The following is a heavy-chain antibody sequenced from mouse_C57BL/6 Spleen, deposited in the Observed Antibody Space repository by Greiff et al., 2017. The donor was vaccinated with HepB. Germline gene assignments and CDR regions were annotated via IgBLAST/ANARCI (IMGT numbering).Heavy chain of an antibody. D-gene: IGHD2-1*01. CDR2: INPNNGGT. V-gene: IGHV1-26*01. CDR3: ARRLLWSQGWYFDV. J-gene: IGHJ1*03. CDR1: GYTFTDYY. Sequence: EVQLQQSGPELVKPGASVKISCKASGYTFTDYYMNWVKQSHGKSLEWIGDINPNNGGTSYNQKFKGKATLTVDKSSSTAYMELRSLTSEDSAVYYCARRLLWSQGWYFDVWGTGTTVTVSS.